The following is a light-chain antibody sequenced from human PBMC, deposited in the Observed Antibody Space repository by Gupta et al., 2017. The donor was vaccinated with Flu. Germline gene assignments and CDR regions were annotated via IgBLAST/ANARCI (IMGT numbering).Light chain of an antibody. CDR3: LQYTSSSYT. Sequence: VQITSPDSMPVSPGERATINCRSTQNVLYSVNIKNYLAWYQQKPGQAPKVLIYWASTRESGVPYRFSGSGTGTEFTLTISSLQPEDSAIYYCLQYTSSSYTFGQGTKLEI. V-gene: IGKV4-1*01. CDR1: QNVLYSVNIKNY. J-gene: IGKJ2*01. CDR2: WAS.